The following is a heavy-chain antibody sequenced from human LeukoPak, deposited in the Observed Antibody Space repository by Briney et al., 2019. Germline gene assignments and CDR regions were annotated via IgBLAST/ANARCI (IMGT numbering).Heavy chain of an antibody. CDR2: IYSGGGT. CDR1: GGSISTYY. Sequence: PSETLSLTCTVSGGSISTYYWSWVRQPPGKGLEWVALIYSGGGTDYADSVKGRFTLSRDNSKNTLYFQMNSLRAEDTAVYYCARCRYGAGYYMDYGMDVWGQGTTVTVSS. J-gene: IGHJ6*02. CDR3: ARCRYGAGYYMDYGMDV. V-gene: IGHV3-53*01. D-gene: IGHD3-10*01.